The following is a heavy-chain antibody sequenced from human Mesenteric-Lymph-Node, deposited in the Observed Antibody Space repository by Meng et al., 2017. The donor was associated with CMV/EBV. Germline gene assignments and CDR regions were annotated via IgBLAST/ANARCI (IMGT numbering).Heavy chain of an antibody. CDR1: GFTFSTSF. V-gene: IGHV3-7*01. Sequence: ETLSLTCAASGFTFSTSFMTWVRQAPGKGLEWVANIKEDGSARYYVDSVEGRFTISRDNAKNSLYLQMNSLRAEDTAVYYCARDPDYSNYVFWFDPWGQGTLVTVSS. CDR3: ARDPDYSNYVFWFDP. D-gene: IGHD4-11*01. J-gene: IGHJ5*02. CDR2: IKEDGSAR.